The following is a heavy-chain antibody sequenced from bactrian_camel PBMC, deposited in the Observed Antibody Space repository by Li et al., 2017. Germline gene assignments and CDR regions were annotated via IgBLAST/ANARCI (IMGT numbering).Heavy chain of an antibody. J-gene: IGHJ4*01. CDR2: INSGGGST. D-gene: IGHD4*01. Sequence: DVQLVESGGGLEQPGGSLRLSCVASGRPISRTCMGWVRRAPGKGLEWVSAINSGGGSTFYAGSVKGRFTISRDNAKNTVYLQMKSLKPEDTAVYYCAADKPRGLLPTMSTIAGMACGYWGQGTQVTVS. V-gene: IGHV3S40*01. CDR1: GRPISRTC. CDR3: AADKPRGLLPTMSTIAGMACGY.